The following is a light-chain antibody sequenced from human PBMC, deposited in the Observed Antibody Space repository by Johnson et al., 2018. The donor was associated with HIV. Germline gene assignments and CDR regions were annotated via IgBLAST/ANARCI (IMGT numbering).Light chain of an antibody. CDR3: GTWDSSLSAYV. V-gene: IGLV1-51*01. CDR1: SSNIGNNY. J-gene: IGLJ1*01. CDR2: DNN. Sequence: QPVLTQPPSVSAAPRQKVTISCSGSSSNIGNNYVSWYQQLPGTAPKLLIYDNNRRPSGIPDQFSGSKSGTSATLGITGLQTGDEADYYCGTWDSSLSAYVFGTGTKVTVL.